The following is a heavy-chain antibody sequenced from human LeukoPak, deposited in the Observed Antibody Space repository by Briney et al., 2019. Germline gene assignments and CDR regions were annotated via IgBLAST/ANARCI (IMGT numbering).Heavy chain of an antibody. CDR3: ARHKDDFRVGGWFDP. V-gene: IGHV4-4*09. D-gene: IGHD3-3*01. J-gene: IGHJ5*02. Sequence: SETLSLTCTGSGDSISSYYWSWIRQPPGKGLEWIGYISASGSTKHNPSLGSRISISLDTSNNQVSLNLRSATAADTAVYSCARHKDDFRVGGWFDPWGQGILVTVSS. CDR2: ISASGST. CDR1: GDSISSYY.